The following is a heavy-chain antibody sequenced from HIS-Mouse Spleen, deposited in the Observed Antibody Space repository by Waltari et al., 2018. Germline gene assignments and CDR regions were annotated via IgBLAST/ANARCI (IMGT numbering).Heavy chain of an antibody. D-gene: IGHD6-13*01. CDR3: AREIPYSSSWYDWYFDL. J-gene: IGHJ2*01. CDR1: GGSIRRSSYH. Sequence: QLQLQESGPGLVKPSETLSLTCPVPGGSIRRSSYHWGWIRQPPGKGLEWIGSIYYSGSTYYNPSLKSRVTISVDTSKNQFSLKLSSVTAADTAVYYCAREIPYSSSWYDWYFDLWGRGTLVTVSS. CDR2: IYYSGST. V-gene: IGHV4-39*07.